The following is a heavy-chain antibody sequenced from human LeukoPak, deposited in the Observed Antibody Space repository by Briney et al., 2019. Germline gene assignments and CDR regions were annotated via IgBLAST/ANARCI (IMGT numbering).Heavy chain of an antibody. CDR1: GYTFTSYG. Sequence: SVKVSRKASGYTFTSYGISWVRQAPGQGLEWMGWISAYNGNTNYAQKLQGRVTMTTDTSTSTAYMELRSLRSDDTAVYYCARSDYGDSPFDYWGQGTLVTVSS. V-gene: IGHV1-18*01. CDR2: ISAYNGNT. J-gene: IGHJ4*02. CDR3: ARSDYGDSPFDY. D-gene: IGHD4-17*01.